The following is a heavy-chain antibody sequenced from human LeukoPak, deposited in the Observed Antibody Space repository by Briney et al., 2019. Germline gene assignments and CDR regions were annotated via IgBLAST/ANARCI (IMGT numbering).Heavy chain of an antibody. D-gene: IGHD4-23*01. Sequence: GSVKASCKASGYMFTGYYIHWVRQAPGQGLEWMGWINPNSGGTNYAQKFQGRVTMTRDTSISTVYMELSRLRSDDTAVYYCATHDYGGNGLDPWGQGTLVTVPS. CDR2: INPNSGGT. V-gene: IGHV1-2*02. CDR3: ATHDYGGNGLDP. J-gene: IGHJ5*02. CDR1: GYMFTGYY.